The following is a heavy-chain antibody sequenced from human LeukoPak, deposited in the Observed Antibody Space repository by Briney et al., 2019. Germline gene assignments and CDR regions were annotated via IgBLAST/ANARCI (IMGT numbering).Heavy chain of an antibody. CDR2: INPNSGGT. Sequence: ASVKVSCKASGYTFTGYYMHWVRQAPGQGLEWMGWINPNSGGTNYAQKFQGRVTMTRDTSISTAYMELSRLRSDDTAVYYCARDLNNGGTLDYWGQGTLATVSS. CDR1: GYTFTGYY. CDR3: ARDLNNGGTLDY. J-gene: IGHJ4*02. D-gene: IGHD3-16*01. V-gene: IGHV1-2*02.